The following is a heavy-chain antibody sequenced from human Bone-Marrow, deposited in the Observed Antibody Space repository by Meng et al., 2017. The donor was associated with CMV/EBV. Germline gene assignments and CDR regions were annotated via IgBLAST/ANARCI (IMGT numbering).Heavy chain of an antibody. Sequence: SETLSLTCAVYGGSFSGYYWSWIRRPPGKGLEWIGEINHSGSTNYNPSLKSRVTISVDTSKNQFSLKLSSVTAADTAVYYCAKDSSSWYDPYYYYGMDVWGQGTTVTVSS. CDR1: GGSFSGYY. CDR2: INHSGST. J-gene: IGHJ6*02. CDR3: AKDSSSWYDPYYYYGMDV. D-gene: IGHD6-13*01. V-gene: IGHV4-34*01.